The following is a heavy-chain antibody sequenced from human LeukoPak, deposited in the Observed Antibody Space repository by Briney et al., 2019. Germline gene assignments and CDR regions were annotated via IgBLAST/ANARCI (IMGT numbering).Heavy chain of an antibody. CDR3: TTGDLYYYDSSGYSR. J-gene: IGHJ4*02. Sequence: GGSLRLSCAASGFTFTNAWMSWVRQAPGKGLEWVGRIKSKTDGGTTDYAAAVKGRFTISRDDSKNTVFLQMNSLNTEDTAVYYCTTGDLYYYDSSGYSRWGRGTLVTVSS. CDR2: IKSKTDGGTT. V-gene: IGHV3-15*01. CDR1: GFTFTNAW. D-gene: IGHD3-22*01.